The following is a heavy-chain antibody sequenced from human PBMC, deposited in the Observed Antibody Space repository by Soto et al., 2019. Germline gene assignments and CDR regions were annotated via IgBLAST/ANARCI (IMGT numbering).Heavy chain of an antibody. CDR1: GFTFSNAW. CDR3: TTVGRVVDQRGFDY. D-gene: IGHD3-22*01. CDR2: IKSKSDGGTT. Sequence: GGSLRLSCVASGFTFSNAWMSWVRQAPGKGLEWVGRIKSKSDGGTTDYAAPVKGRFTISRDDSKNTLYLQMNSLKTEDTAVYYCTTVGRVVDQRGFDYWGQGTLVTVSS. J-gene: IGHJ4*02. V-gene: IGHV3-15*07.